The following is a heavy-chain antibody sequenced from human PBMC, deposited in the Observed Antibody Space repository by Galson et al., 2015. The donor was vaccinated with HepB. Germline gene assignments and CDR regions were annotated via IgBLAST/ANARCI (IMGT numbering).Heavy chain of an antibody. J-gene: IGHJ4*02. CDR2: FYRSGST. Sequence: SLRLSCAASGFTVSSKYMSWVRQAPGKGLEWVSLFYRSGSTYYADSVKGRFTISRDNSKNTLYLQMNSLRAEDTAEYYCAMNIVVVPAATDCWGQGTLVTVSS. D-gene: IGHD2-2*01. CDR1: GFTVSSKY. V-gene: IGHV3-66*01. CDR3: AMNIVVVPAATDC.